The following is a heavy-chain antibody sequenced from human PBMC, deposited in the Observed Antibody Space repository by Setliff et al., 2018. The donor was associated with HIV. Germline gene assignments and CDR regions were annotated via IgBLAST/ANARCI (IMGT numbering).Heavy chain of an antibody. CDR2: INPNSGGT. D-gene: IGHD7-27*01. CDR3: ASDEPKNTEAAPGY. CDR1: GGTFSSYA. J-gene: IGHJ4*02. V-gene: IGHV1-2*02. Sequence: ASVKVSCKASGGTFSSYAINWVRQAPGQGLEWMGWINPNSGGTNYAQKFQGRVTMIRDTSISTAYMELSRLRADDTAVYYCASDEPKNTEAAPGYWGQGTLVTVSS.